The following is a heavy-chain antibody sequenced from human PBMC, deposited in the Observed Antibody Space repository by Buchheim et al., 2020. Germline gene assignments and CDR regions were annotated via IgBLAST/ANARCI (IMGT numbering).Heavy chain of an antibody. Sequence: EVQLVQSGGEVKKPGESLKIACQGFGYNFSNYWLGWVRQMPGKGLEWMGVIYPGDSATRYSPSFQAKVTMSVDKSTRTAYLQWSSLKASDTAMYYCARSGELINYVGPWGQGTL. CDR3: ARSGELINYVGP. CDR1: GYNFSNYW. D-gene: IGHD3-16*02. CDR2: IYPGDSAT. V-gene: IGHV5-51*03. J-gene: IGHJ5*02.